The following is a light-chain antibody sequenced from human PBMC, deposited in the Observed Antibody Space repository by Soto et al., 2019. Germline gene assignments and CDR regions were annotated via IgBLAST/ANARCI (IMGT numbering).Light chain of an antibody. CDR2: AAS. J-gene: IGKJ5*01. V-gene: IGKV1-39*01. Sequence: DIQMTQPPSSLSASVGDRVTMTCRASQSISSYLNWYQQKPGKAPKLLIYAASSLQSGVPSRFSGSGSGTDFTLTISSLQPEDFATYYCQQSYSTLITFGQGTRLEI. CDR1: QSISSY. CDR3: QQSYSTLIT.